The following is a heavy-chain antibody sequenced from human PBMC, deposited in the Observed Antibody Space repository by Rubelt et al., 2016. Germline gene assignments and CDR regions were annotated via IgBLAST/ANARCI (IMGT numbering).Heavy chain of an antibody. CDR2: ISYDGSNK. V-gene: IGHV3-30*04. J-gene: IGHJ6*02. CDR3: ARAEQQLVRGGMDV. D-gene: IGHD6-13*01. Sequence: QAPGKGLEWVAVISYDGSNKYYADSVKGRFTISRDNSKNTLYLQMNSLRAEDTAVYYCARAEQQLVRGGMDVWGQGTTVTVSS.